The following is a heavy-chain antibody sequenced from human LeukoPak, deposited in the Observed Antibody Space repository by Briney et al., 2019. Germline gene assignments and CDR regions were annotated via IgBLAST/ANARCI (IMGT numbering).Heavy chain of an antibody. Sequence: GGSLRLSCAASGFTFSNYFMSWVRQVPGKGLEWVSSISGSGDNTYYADSVKGRFTISRDNSKNTLYLQMNSLRAEDTAVYYCVGQNYYDPWGQGTLVTVSS. J-gene: IGHJ5*02. CDR3: VGQNYYDP. CDR1: GFTFSNYF. V-gene: IGHV3-23*01. CDR2: ISGSGDNT. D-gene: IGHD3-10*01.